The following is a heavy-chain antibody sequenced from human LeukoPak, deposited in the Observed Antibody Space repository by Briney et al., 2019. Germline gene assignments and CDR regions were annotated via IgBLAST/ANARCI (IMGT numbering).Heavy chain of an antibody. Sequence: ASVKVSCKASGGTFSSYAISWVRQAPGQGLEWMGGIIPIFGTANYAQEFQGRVTITADESTSTAYMELSSLRSEDTAVYYCAKGPNSEVPGRYFDLWGRGTLVTVSS. D-gene: IGHD2-2*01. CDR3: AKGPNSEVPGRYFDL. CDR1: GGTFSSYA. J-gene: IGHJ2*01. CDR2: IIPIFGTA. V-gene: IGHV1-69*01.